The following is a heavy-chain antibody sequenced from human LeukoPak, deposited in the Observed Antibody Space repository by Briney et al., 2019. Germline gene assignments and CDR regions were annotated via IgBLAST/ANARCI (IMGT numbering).Heavy chain of an antibody. Sequence: SVKVSCKASGGTFSSYAISWVRQAPGHGLELVGAITPIFGTPNYVEKFQGRVTISADESASTAYMELSSLTSEDTAVYYCTRSTKVVSRTFDYWGQGTLVTVSS. CDR3: TRSTKVVSRTFDY. V-gene: IGHV1-69*01. J-gene: IGHJ4*02. D-gene: IGHD4-23*01. CDR2: ITPIFGTP. CDR1: GGTFSSYA.